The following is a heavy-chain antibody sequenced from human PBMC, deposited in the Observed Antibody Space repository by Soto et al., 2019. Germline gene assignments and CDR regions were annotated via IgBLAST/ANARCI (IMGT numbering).Heavy chain of an antibody. CDR1: GFTFSSCT. CDR2: ISPSTSHI. D-gene: IGHD2-15*01. J-gene: IGHJ6*02. Sequence: EVHLVESGGGLVKPGGSLRLSCAVSGFTFSSCTMNWVRQAPGKGLEWVSSISPSTSHIYYADSVKGRFTISRDNAKNSLFLQMNSLRAEDTAVYYCSGCSGGACHQNYGMDVWGQGTPVIVSS. CDR3: SGCSGGACHQNYGMDV. V-gene: IGHV3-21*01.